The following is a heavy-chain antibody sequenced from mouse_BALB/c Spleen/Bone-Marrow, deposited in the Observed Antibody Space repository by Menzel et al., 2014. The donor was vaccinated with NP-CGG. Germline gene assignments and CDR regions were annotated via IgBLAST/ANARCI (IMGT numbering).Heavy chain of an antibody. CDR3: ARPTIYYDYDGYAMDY. D-gene: IGHD2-4*01. CDR2: ISNGGGST. Sequence: DVMLVESGGGLVQPGGSLKLSCATSGFTFSDYYMYWVRQTPEKRLEWVAYISNGGGSTYYPDTVKGRFTISRDNAKNTLYLQMSRLKSEDTAMYYCARPTIYYDYDGYAMDYWGQGTSVTVSS. V-gene: IGHV5-12*02. J-gene: IGHJ4*01. CDR1: GFTFSDYY.